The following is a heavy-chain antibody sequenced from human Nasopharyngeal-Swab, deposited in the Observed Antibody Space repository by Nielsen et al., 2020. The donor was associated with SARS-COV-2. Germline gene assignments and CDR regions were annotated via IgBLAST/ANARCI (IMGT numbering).Heavy chain of an antibody. J-gene: IGHJ4*02. CDR2: ISYEGSLK. V-gene: IGHV3-30*03. D-gene: IGHD3-16*01. Sequence: GGSLRLSCAVSGFTFNNYGMHWVRQAPGKGLEWVALISYEGSLKYYADSVKGRFTISRDSSKNTVYLQMNSLRPEDTAVYYCARRRPILHLGEFSSSFDSWGQGTLVTVFS. CDR3: ARRRPILHLGEFSSSFDS. CDR1: GFTFNNYG.